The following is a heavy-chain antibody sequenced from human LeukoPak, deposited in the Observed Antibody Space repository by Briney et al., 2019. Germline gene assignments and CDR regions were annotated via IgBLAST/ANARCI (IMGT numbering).Heavy chain of an antibody. CDR3: AKGDSSGYYLFDY. V-gene: IGHV3-23*01. Sequence: PGGSLRLSCAASGFIFSSYAMSWVRQAPGKGLEWVSAISGSGGSTYYADSVIGRFTISRNNSKNTLYLLMNSLRAEVTAVYYCAKGDSSGYYLFDYWGQGTLVTVSS. CDR2: ISGSGGST. CDR1: GFIFSSYA. J-gene: IGHJ4*02. D-gene: IGHD3-22*01.